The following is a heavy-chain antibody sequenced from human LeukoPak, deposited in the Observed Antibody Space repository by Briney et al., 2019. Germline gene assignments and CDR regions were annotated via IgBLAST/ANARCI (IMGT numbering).Heavy chain of an antibody. CDR1: GGSISSSSDY. D-gene: IGHD3-3*01. V-gene: IGHV4-39*01. CDR2: IYYSGTT. J-gene: IGHJ4*02. CDR3: ARQDYDFWSGYYDY. Sequence: SETLSLTCTVSGGSISSSSDYWGWIRQPPGKGLEWIGSIYYSGTTFYNPSLKSRVTISVDTSKNQFSMKLTSVTAADTAVYFCARQDYDFWSGYYDYWGQGTLVSVSS.